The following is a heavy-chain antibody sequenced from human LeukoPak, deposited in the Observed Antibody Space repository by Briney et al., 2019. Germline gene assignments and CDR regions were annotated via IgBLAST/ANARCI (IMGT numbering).Heavy chain of an antibody. CDR3: AADDPSSVQR. CDR1: GFTFTSSA. J-gene: IGHJ1*01. Sequence: ASVKVSXKASGFTFTSSAMQWVRQARGQRLEWIGWIVVGSGNTNYAQKFQERVTITRDMSTSTAYMELSSLRSEDTAVYYCAADDPSSVQRWGQGTLVTVSS. CDR2: IVVGSGNT. V-gene: IGHV1-58*02.